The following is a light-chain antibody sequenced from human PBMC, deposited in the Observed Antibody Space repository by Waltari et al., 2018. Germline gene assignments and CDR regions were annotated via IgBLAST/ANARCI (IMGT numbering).Light chain of an antibody. Sequence: RAIVSCRASQSVGRTLAWYQQKPGQAPRLLIYGASNRATGIPDRFIGSGSGTEFSLTISGLEPEDSAVYYCQHYLRLPVAFGQGTKVEIK. J-gene: IGKJ1*01. CDR3: QHYLRLPVA. V-gene: IGKV3-20*01. CDR1: QSVGRT. CDR2: GAS.